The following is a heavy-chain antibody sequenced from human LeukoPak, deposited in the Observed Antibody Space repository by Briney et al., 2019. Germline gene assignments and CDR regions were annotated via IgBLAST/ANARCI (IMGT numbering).Heavy chain of an antibody. D-gene: IGHD4/OR15-4a*01. J-gene: IGHJ1*01. CDR3: AKKSNGLWWQPSTNEYFQH. CDR1: GFTFSSYG. Sequence: GGSLRLSCAASGFTFSSYGMHWVRQAPGKGLEWVAVISYDGSNKYYADSVKGRFTISRDNSKNTLYLQMNSLRAEDTAVYYSAKKSNGLWWQPSTNEYFQHWGQGTLVTVSS. V-gene: IGHV3-30*18. CDR2: ISYDGSNK.